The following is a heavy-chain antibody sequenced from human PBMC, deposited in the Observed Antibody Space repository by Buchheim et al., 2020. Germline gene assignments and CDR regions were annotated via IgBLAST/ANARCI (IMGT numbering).Heavy chain of an antibody. CDR2: ISSSGSTI. V-gene: IGHV3-48*03. CDR3: ARSPSGSSWYPYYYYYGMDV. D-gene: IGHD6-13*01. J-gene: IGHJ6*02. CDR1: GFTFSSYE. Sequence: EVQLVESGGGLVQPGGSLRLSCAASGFTFSSYEMNWVRQAPGKGLERVSYISSSGSTIYYADSVKGRFTISRDNAKNSLYLQMNSLRAEDTAVYYCARSPSGSSWYPYYYYYGMDVWGQGTT.